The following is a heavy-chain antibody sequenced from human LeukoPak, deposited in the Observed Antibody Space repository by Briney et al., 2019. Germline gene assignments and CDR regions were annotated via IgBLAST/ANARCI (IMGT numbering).Heavy chain of an antibody. J-gene: IGHJ3*02. Sequence: PGGSLRLSCEASEFTFSDFGMNWVRQAPGQGLEWVSAISGSGGSTYYADSVKGRFTISRDNSKNTLYLQMNSLRAEDTAVYYCAKDTCGGDCSWAFDIWGQGTMVTVSS. CDR2: ISGSGGST. CDR3: AKDTCGGDCSWAFDI. D-gene: IGHD2-21*01. V-gene: IGHV3-23*01. CDR1: EFTFSDFG.